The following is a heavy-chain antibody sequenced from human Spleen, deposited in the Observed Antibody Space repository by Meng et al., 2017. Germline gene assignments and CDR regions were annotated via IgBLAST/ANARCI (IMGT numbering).Heavy chain of an antibody. J-gene: IGHJ4*02. V-gene: IGHV4-31*03. CDR1: GASIGSGGYF. CDR3: ARANYGDYVGHLDY. Sequence: QLHWSAPRLVQPSQPLSLTCTVSGASIGSGGYFWSWIRQPPGKGLEWIGYISYSGSTYYNASLKSRVSMSVDTFQNQFSLNLISATAADTGVYYCARANYGDYVGHLDYWGQGTLVTVSS. CDR2: ISYSGST. D-gene: IGHD4-17*01.